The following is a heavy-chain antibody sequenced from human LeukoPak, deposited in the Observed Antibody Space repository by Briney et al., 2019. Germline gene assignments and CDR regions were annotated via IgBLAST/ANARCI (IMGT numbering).Heavy chain of an antibody. D-gene: IGHD2-15*01. V-gene: IGHV1-8*01. CDR3: ARGGHCSGGSCYSGWYYYYGMDV. CDR2: MNPNSGNT. Sequence: GASVKVSCKASGYTFTNYGINWVRQATGQGLEWMGWMNPNSGNTGYAQKFQGRVTMTRNTSISTAYMELSSLRSEDTAVYYCARGGHCSGGSCYSGWYYYYGMDVWGQGTTVTVS. CDR1: GYTFTNYG. J-gene: IGHJ6*02.